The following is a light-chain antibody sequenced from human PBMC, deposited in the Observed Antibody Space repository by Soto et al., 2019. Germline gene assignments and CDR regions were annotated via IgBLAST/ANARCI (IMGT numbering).Light chain of an antibody. CDR1: ENVYINS. Sequence: EIVLTQSPGTLSFSPGEGATLSCRASENVYINSLAWYQQKPGQPPRLLIYGAATSASAVPDRFSGSGSGADFTLTLTGLEPEDFAVYYCQQYGTSPLTFGPGTRVD. CDR3: QQYGTSPLT. J-gene: IGKJ3*01. CDR2: GAA. V-gene: IGKV3-20*01.